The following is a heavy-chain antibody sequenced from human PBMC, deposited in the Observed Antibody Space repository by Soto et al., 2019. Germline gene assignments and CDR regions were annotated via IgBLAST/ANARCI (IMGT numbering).Heavy chain of an antibody. J-gene: IGHJ4*02. CDR2: IYYSGST. CDR1: SASITSSSYY. D-gene: IGHD6-6*01. V-gene: IGHV4-39*01. Sequence: ASETLSPTCTAPSASITSSSYYWGWIRQPPGKGLEWIGSIYYSGSTYYNPSLKSRVTISVDTSKNQFSLKLSSVTAADTAVYYCARRVAARLGVLVYWGQGTLVTVS. CDR3: ARRVAARLGVLVY.